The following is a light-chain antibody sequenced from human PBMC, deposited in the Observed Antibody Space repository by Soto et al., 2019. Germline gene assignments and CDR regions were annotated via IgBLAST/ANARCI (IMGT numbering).Light chain of an antibody. CDR1: SSDVGGYNY. CDR3: SSYSSSTTVL. J-gene: IGLJ2*01. V-gene: IGLV2-14*01. CDR2: EVN. Sequence: QSVLTQPASVSGSPGQSITISCTGTSSDVGGYNYVCWYQQHPGKAPKLMIYEVNYRPSGVSNLFSGSKSGNTASLTISGLQAEDEADYYCSSYSSSTTVLFGGGTKLTVL.